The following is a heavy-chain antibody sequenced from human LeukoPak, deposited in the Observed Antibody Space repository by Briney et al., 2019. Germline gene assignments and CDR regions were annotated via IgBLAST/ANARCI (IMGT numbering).Heavy chain of an antibody. Sequence: PSETLSLTCTVSGGSISSHYWSWIRQPPGKVLEWIGYIYYSGSTNYNPSLKSRVTISVDTSKNQFSLKLSSVTAADTAVYYCARTVTTPKFDPWGQGTLVTVSS. J-gene: IGHJ5*02. CDR3: ARTVTTPKFDP. CDR2: IYYSGST. D-gene: IGHD4-17*01. CDR1: GGSISSHY. V-gene: IGHV4-59*11.